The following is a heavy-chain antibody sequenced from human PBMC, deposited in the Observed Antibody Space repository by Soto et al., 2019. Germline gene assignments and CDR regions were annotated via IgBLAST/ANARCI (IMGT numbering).Heavy chain of an antibody. J-gene: IGHJ4*02. CDR3: ARGKFWSGYLDY. CDR2: INHSGST. V-gene: IGHV4-34*01. CDR1: GGSFSGYY. Sequence: QVQLQQWGAGLLKPSETLSLTCAVYGGSFSGYYWSWIRQPPGKGLEWIGEINHSGSTNYNPSLKSRVTISVDTSKNQFALKLSSVTAADTAVYYCARGKFWSGYLDYWGQGTLVTVSS. D-gene: IGHD3-3*01.